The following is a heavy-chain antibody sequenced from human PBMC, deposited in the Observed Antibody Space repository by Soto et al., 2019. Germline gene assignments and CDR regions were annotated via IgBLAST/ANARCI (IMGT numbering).Heavy chain of an antibody. V-gene: IGHV3-9*01. CDR3: IRGGQGSVQL. Sequence: EVQLVESGGGLVQPGRSLRLSCVASGFTFDDYAMHWVRQAPGKGLEWVSGITWSGGTRDYADSVKGRFTISRDNAKNSVYWQMDRLSVEDTALYYCIRGGQGSVQLWGRGTLVTVSP. D-gene: IGHD6-25*01. J-gene: IGHJ1*01. CDR2: ITWSGGTR. CDR1: GFTFDDYA.